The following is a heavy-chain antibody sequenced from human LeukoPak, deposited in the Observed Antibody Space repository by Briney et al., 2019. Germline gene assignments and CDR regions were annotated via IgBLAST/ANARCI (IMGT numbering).Heavy chain of an antibody. CDR3: ARGITDSIWYLDY. D-gene: IGHD3-22*01. J-gene: IGHJ4*02. V-gene: IGHV4-59*01. CDR2: IYYSGST. Sequence: SETLSLTCTVSGVHISTYYWSWIRQAPGKGLEWIGYIYYSGSTKYNPSLKSRVTISVDTSKNQFSLKLSSVTAADTAVYFCARGITDSIWYLDYWGQGTLVTVSS. CDR1: GVHISTYY.